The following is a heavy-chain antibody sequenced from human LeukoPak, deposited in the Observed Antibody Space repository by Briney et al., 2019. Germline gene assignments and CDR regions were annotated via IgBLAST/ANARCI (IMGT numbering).Heavy chain of an antibody. CDR3: AKKGLANGFGSQGGYYLDY. V-gene: IGHV3-23*01. CDR2: ISGSGGST. J-gene: IGHJ4*02. Sequence: GGSLRLSCAASGFTFSSYAMSWVRQAPGKGLEWVSAISGSGGSTYYADSVKGRFTISRDNSKNTLYLQMNSLRAEDTAVYYCAKKGLANGFGSQGGYYLDYWGQGTLVTVSS. D-gene: IGHD3-10*01. CDR1: GFTFSSYA.